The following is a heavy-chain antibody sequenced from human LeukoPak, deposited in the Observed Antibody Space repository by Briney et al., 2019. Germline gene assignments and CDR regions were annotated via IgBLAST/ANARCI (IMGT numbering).Heavy chain of an antibody. CDR2: IKQDGSET. CDR1: GFTFSSYW. Sequence: GGSLRLSCAASGFTFSSYWMTWVRQAPGKGLEWVANIKQDGSETYYVDSVKGRFTISRDNGKNSQYLQMNSLRAEDTAVYYCARDDAFDYWGQGTLVTVSS. J-gene: IGHJ4*02. V-gene: IGHV3-7*01. CDR3: ARDDAFDY.